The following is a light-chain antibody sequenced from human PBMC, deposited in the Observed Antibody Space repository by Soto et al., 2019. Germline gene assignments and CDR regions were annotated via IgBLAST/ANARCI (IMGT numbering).Light chain of an antibody. Sequence: QSALTQPASVSGSPGQSITISFTGTISDVGAYNYVSWYQHHPGKAPELMIYEVSNRPSGVSNRFSGSKSGNTASLTISGLQAEDEADYYCSSYTASTTMIFGGGTKLTVL. CDR2: EVS. CDR3: SSYTASTTMI. J-gene: IGLJ2*01. CDR1: ISDVGAYNY. V-gene: IGLV2-14*01.